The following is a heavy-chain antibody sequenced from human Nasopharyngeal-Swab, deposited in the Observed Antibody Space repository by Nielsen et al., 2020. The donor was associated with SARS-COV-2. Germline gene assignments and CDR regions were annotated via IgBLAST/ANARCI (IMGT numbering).Heavy chain of an antibody. CDR2: IRSKANSYAT. Sequence: VLQMRGKGLEWVGRIRSKANSYATAYAASVKGRFTISRDDSKNTAYLQMNSLTTEDTAVYYCTRLTVTGAFDIWGQGTMVTVSS. V-gene: IGHV3-73*01. D-gene: IGHD4-17*01. CDR3: TRLTVTGAFDI. J-gene: IGHJ3*02.